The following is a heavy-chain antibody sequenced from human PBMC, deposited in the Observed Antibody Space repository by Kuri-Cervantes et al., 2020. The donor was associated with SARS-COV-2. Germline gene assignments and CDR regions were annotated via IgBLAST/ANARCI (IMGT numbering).Heavy chain of an antibody. D-gene: IGHD3-3*01. CDR1: GFTFSSYA. V-gene: IGHV3-30-3*01. J-gene: IGHJ4*02. Sequence: GESLKISCAASGFTFSSYAMHWVRQAPGKGLEWVAVISYDGSNKYYADSVKGRFTISRDNSKNTLYLQMNSLRAEGTAVYYCTRGSFWSGYLDYWGQGTLVTVSS. CDR2: ISYDGSNK. CDR3: TRGSFWSGYLDY.